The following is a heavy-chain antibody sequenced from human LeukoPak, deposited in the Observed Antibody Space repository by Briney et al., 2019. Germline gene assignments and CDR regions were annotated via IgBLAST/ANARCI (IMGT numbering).Heavy chain of an antibody. CDR1: GFTFSSYE. CDR3: ARVPRRSAGYFDY. CDR2: ISSSSSYI. Sequence: GGSLRLSCAASGFTFSSYEMNWVRQAPGKGLEWVSSISSSSSYIYYADSVKGRFTISRDNAKNSLYLQMNSLRAEDTAVYYCARVPRRSAGYFDYWGQGTLVTVSS. J-gene: IGHJ4*02. D-gene: IGHD6-19*01. V-gene: IGHV3-21*01.